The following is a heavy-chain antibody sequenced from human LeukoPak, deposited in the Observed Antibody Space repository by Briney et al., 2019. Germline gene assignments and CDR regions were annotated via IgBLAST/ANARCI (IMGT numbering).Heavy chain of an antibody. CDR2: IYYSGST. CDR1: GGSISSSSYY. CDR3: ARDHNPGYSSSWYADY. J-gene: IGHJ4*02. Sequence: SETLSLTCTVSGGSISSSSYYWGWIRQPPGKGLEWIGSIYYSGSTYYNPSLKSRVTISVDTSKNQSSLKLSSVTAADTAVYYCARDHNPGYSSSWYADYWGQGTLVTVSS. V-gene: IGHV4-39*07. D-gene: IGHD6-13*01.